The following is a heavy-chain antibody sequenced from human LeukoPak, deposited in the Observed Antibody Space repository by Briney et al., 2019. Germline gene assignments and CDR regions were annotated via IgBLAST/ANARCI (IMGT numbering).Heavy chain of an antibody. CDR1: GGSISSFTTHY. J-gene: IGHJ4*02. CDR2: MYYSGTT. D-gene: IGHD1-1*01. Sequence: SETLSLTCSVSGGSISSFTTHYWGWIRQPPGKGLEWIGSMYYSGTTYYNPSLESRLTISVDTSKNQFSLKLSSVTAADTAVYFCARYVPVKTGPTRASFDYWGQGILVTVSS. V-gene: IGHV4-39*01. CDR3: ARYVPVKTGPTRASFDY.